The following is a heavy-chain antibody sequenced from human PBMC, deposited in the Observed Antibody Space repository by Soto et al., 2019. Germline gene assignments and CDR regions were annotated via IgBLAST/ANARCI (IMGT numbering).Heavy chain of an antibody. CDR2: IYYSGRT. J-gene: IGHJ4*02. CDR1: GGSISSSSYY. CDR3: AKEGGLSGSYYISSSYYFDY. D-gene: IGHD1-26*01. V-gene: IGHV4-39*02. Sequence: PSETLSLTCTVSGGSISSSSYYWGWIRQPPGKGQEWIGRIYYSGRTYYNPSLKRRAITSVDTTKHQFSLKLSSVTAAETAVYYCAKEGGLSGSYYISSSYYFDYWGQGTLVTVSS.